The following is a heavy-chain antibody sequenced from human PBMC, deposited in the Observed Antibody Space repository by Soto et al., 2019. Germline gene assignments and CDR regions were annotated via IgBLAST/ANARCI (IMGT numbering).Heavy chain of an antibody. D-gene: IGHD3-10*01. CDR1: GDTFTTYD. J-gene: IGHJ4*02. CDR2: INPNSGNI. CDR3: ARGRASGSYYLPEC. V-gene: IGHV1-8*01. Sequence: ASVKVSCKASGDTFTTYDINWVRQATGHGLEWMGWINPNSGNIGYAQRFQGRVTMTRETAIRTAYMEVSSLRSDETAVYYCARGRASGSYYLPECWGKGNLVSVSS.